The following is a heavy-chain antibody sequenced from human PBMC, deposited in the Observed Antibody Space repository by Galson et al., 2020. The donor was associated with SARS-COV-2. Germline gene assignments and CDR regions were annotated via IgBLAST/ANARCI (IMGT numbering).Heavy chain of an antibody. CDR1: GYTFTGYY. V-gene: IGHV1-2*04. Sequence: DSVKVSCKASGYTFTGYYMHWVRQAPGQGLEWMGWINPNTGGTNYAQKFQGWVTMTRDTSISPAYMELSRLRSDDTAVYYCARERYCSSTSCYKSSAFDIWGQGTMVTVSS. J-gene: IGHJ3*02. D-gene: IGHD2-2*02. CDR2: INPNTGGT. CDR3: ARERYCSSTSCYKSSAFDI.